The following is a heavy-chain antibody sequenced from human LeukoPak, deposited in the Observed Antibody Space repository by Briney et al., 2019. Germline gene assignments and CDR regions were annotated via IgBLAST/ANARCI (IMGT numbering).Heavy chain of an antibody. J-gene: IGHJ3*02. CDR1: GGSINNYY. CDR3: ARAPVTVKDSFDI. V-gene: IGHV4-4*07. Sequence: PSETLSLTCTVYGGSINNYYWSWIRQPARKGLEWIGRIFTSGSTNYNASLKSRVTLSVDTSKNQFSLKLRSMTAADTAVYYCARAPVTVKDSFDIWGQGTMVTVSS. D-gene: IGHD4-11*01. CDR2: IFTSGST.